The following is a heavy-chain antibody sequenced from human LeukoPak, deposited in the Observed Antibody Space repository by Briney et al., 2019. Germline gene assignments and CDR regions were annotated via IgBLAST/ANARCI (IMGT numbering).Heavy chain of an antibody. CDR2: MYYSGST. V-gene: IGHV4-59*01. CDR1: GGSISSYY. J-gene: IGHJ2*01. D-gene: IGHD2-15*01. CDR3: ARSRVDWYFDL. Sequence: PSETLSLTCIVSGGSISSYYWSWIRQPPGKGLEWIGYMYYSGSTNYNPSLKSRVTISVDTSKNQFSLKLSSVTAADTAAYYCARSRVDWYFDLWGRGTLVTVSS.